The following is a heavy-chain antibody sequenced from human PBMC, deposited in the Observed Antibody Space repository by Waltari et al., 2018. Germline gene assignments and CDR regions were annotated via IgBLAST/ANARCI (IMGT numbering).Heavy chain of an antibody. Sequence: EVQLVESGGGLIQPGGSLRLSCAASGFTVSNNYMSWVRQAPGKGLGWVSLSYSTGGTAYADSVKGRFTISRDNSKNTLYLQMNSLRADDTAVYYCATRMVLAARNWGQGTLVTVSS. CDR2: SYSTGGT. D-gene: IGHD6-6*01. CDR1: GFTVSNNY. CDR3: ATRMVLAARN. J-gene: IGHJ4*02. V-gene: IGHV3-53*01.